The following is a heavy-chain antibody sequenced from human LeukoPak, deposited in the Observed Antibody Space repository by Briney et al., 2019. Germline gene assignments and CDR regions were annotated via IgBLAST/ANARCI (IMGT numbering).Heavy chain of an antibody. CDR1: GFTFSSYS. CDR3: ARDGNSGYAHYLYYGMDV. D-gene: IGHD5-12*01. V-gene: IGHV3-30*03. J-gene: IGHJ6*02. Sequence: GGSLRLSCAASGFTFSSYSMNWVRQAPGKGLDWVAVIVYDGSNTYYADSVKGRFTISRDNSKNTLYLQMNSLGAEDTALYYCARDGNSGYAHYLYYGMDVWGQGTTVTVSS. CDR2: IVYDGSNT.